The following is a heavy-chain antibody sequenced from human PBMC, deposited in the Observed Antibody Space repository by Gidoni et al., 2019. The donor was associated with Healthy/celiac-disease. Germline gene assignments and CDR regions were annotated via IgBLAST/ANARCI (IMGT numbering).Heavy chain of an antibody. Sequence: QLQLQESGPGLVRPSETLSRTCTVLGGSISSSSYYWGWIRQPPGNGLEWIESIYYSGSTYYNPSLKSRITISVDTSKNQFSLKLSSVTAADTAVYYCASPRVMGSGWYWFDYWGQGTLVTVSS. J-gene: IGHJ4*02. CDR1: GGSISSSSYY. CDR2: IYYSGST. V-gene: IGHV4-39*01. D-gene: IGHD6-19*01. CDR3: ASPRVMGSGWYWFDY.